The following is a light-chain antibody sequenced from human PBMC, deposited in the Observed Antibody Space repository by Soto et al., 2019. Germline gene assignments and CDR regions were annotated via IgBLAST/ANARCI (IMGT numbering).Light chain of an antibody. V-gene: IGLV3-21*02. CDR3: QVWDSSSDRWV. J-gene: IGLJ3*02. CDR1: NSGSKS. Sequence: SYELTQPPSVSVAPGQTARITCGGNNSGSKSVHWYQQKPGQAPVLVVYDDSDRPSGIPERFSGSNSGNTATLTISRVEAGDEADDYCQVWDSSSDRWVFGGGTKLTVL. CDR2: DDS.